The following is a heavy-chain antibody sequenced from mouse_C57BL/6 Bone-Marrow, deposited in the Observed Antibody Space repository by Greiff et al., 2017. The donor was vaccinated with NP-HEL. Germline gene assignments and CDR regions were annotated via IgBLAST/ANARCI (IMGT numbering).Heavy chain of an antibody. Sequence: VQLKESGPGLVKPSQSLSLTCSVTGYSITSGYYWNWIRQFPGNKLEWMGYISYDGSNNYNPSLKNRISITRDTSKNQFFLKLNSVTTEDTATYYCARRYGSSYWYFDVWGTGTTVTVSS. J-gene: IGHJ1*03. V-gene: IGHV3-6*01. D-gene: IGHD1-1*01. CDR2: ISYDGSN. CDR3: ARRYGSSYWYFDV. CDR1: GYSITSGYY.